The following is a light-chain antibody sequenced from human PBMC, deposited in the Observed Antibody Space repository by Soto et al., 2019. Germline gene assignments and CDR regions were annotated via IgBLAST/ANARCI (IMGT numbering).Light chain of an antibody. CDR1: QGIRNY. J-gene: IGKJ3*01. Sequence: DIQMTQSPSSLSASVGDRVTITCRASQGIRNYLAWYQQKPGKVPKLLIYAASTLQSGVPSRFSGSGSGTDFTLTISSLQPEDVATYYCQKYYNAPFTFGPGAKVDIK. CDR3: QKYYNAPFT. V-gene: IGKV1-27*01. CDR2: AAS.